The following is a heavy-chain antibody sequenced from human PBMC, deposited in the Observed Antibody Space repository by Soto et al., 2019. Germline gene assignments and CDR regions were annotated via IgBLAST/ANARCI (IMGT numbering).Heavy chain of an antibody. V-gene: IGHV4-4*02. J-gene: IGHJ4*02. CDR3: ARHVAVPGTRGLDY. Sequence: QVQLQESGPGLVRPSGTMSLTCAVSGGSVSSGNWWSWVRQPPGKGLEWIGETYHSVTTNYNPSLKSRVTISLDKSKNQISLNLRSVAATDTAVYYCARHVAVPGTRGLDYWGQGTLVTVSS. CDR2: TYHSVTT. CDR1: GGSVSSGNW. D-gene: IGHD6-19*01.